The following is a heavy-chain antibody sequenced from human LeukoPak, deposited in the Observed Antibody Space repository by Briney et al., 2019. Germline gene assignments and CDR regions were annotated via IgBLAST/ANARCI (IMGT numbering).Heavy chain of an antibody. V-gene: IGHV4-34*01. CDR1: GGSFSTYY. D-gene: IGHD2-2*01. J-gene: IGHJ4*02. CDR3: ARIDCSTTGCSQGGIDY. CDR2: ISYSGSP. Sequence: TASETLSLTCGVYGGSFSTYYWSWIRQPPGKGLEWIGEISYSGSPNYNPSPKTRVPISSDTSKNQFSLKLSSVTAADTAVYYCARIDCSTTGCSQGGIDYWGQGTLVSVSS.